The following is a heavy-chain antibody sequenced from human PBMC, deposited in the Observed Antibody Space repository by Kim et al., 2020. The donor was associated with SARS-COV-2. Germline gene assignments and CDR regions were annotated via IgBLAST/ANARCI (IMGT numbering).Heavy chain of an antibody. V-gene: IGHV4-39*01. CDR3: AGREWLAYSYYFGLDV. Sequence: SETLSLTCTVSGGSISSSTYYWGWIRQPPGKGLEWIGSINYSGSTYYNPSLKSRVTMSVDTSKNQFSLKLSSVTAADTAVYYCAGREWLAYSYYFGLDVWGQGTTVTVSS. CDR1: GGSISSSTYY. D-gene: IGHD3-3*01. J-gene: IGHJ6*02. CDR2: INYSGST.